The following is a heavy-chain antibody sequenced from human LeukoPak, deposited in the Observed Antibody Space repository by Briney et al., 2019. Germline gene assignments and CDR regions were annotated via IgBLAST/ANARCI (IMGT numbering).Heavy chain of an antibody. CDR2: INHSGST. Sequence: SETLSLTCAVYGGSFSGYYWSWLRQPPGKGLEWIGEINHSGSTNYNPSLKSRVTISVDTSKNQFSLKLSSVTAADTAVYYCARAKEVVVVYYYYYYMDVWGKGTTVTVSS. D-gene: IGHD2-2*01. CDR3: ARAKEVVVVYYYYYYMDV. V-gene: IGHV4-34*01. CDR1: GGSFSGYY. J-gene: IGHJ6*03.